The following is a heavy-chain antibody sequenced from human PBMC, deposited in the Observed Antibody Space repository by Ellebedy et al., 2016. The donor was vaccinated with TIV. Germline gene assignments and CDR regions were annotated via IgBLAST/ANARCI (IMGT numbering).Heavy chain of an antibody. D-gene: IGHD2-15*01. V-gene: IGHV4-59*01. CDR2: ISETGRP. CDR3: ARRFRVLLRTDYFFYMDV. J-gene: IGHJ6*03. Sequence: MPSETLSLTCTVSGGSISPYYWSWVRQSQGKGLEWIGFISETGRPNYIHSLEGRVTISADTSKNQFSLNLTSVTAADTAVYYCARRFRVLLRTDYFFYMDVWGKGTTAIVSS. CDR1: GGSISPYY.